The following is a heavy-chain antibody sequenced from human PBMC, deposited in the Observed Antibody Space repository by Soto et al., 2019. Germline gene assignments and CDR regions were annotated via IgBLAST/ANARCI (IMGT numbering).Heavy chain of an antibody. CDR3: AKDREGYCSVGSCYATYSQL. CDR2: ISYDGSNK. Sequence: GGSLRLSCAASGFSFSSYGMHWVRQAPGKGLEWVAVISYDGSNKYYADSVKGRFTISRDNSKNTLYLQMNSLRAEDTAVYYCAKDREGYCSVGSCYATYSQLWGQATLGTVSS. D-gene: IGHD2-15*01. V-gene: IGHV3-30*18. J-gene: IGHJ1*01. CDR1: GFSFSSYG.